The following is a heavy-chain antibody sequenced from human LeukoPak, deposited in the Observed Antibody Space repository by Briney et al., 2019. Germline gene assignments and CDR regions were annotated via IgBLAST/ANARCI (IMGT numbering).Heavy chain of an antibody. V-gene: IGHV4-34*01. J-gene: IGHJ4*02. CDR1: GGSFSGYY. Sequence: SETLSLTCAVYGGSFSGYYWSWIRQPPGKGLEWMGEINHSGSTNYNPSLKSRVTISVDTSKNQFSLKMGSVTAADTAVYYCARGGYYYDSSGYRAFDYWGQGTLVTVSS. CDR2: INHSGST. D-gene: IGHD3-22*01. CDR3: ARGGYYYDSSGYRAFDY.